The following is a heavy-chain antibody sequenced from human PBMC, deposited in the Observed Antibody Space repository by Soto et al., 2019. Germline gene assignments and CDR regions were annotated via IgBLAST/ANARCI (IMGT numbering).Heavy chain of an antibody. CDR2: IYYSGST. CDR3: ARGSGRYFV. Sequence: QVQLQESGPGLVKPSETLSLTCTVSGGSISPYYWTWIRQPPGKGLEWIGYIYYSGSTDYNPSLKNRVTISVDTSKNQVSLMLSSVTAADTAVYYCARGSGRYFVWGQGTLVTVSS. V-gene: IGHV4-59*01. CDR1: GGSISPYY. D-gene: IGHD6-19*01. J-gene: IGHJ4*02.